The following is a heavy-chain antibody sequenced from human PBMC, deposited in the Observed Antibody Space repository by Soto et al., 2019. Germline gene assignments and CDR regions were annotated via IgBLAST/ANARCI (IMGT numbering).Heavy chain of an antibody. J-gene: IGHJ4*02. CDR1: GFNFIDHD. V-gene: IGHV3-23*01. CDR3: ARKPGGGWQGFFDY. D-gene: IGHD5-12*01. CDR2: ITVRGAEK. Sequence: EVKLLGSGGALVQPGGSLRLSCAASGFNFIDHDMSWVRQAPGKGLGCASSITVRGAEKDYGQSVKGRFSISRDSSNDTIFLQMDGLQVEGTTIPYCARKPGGGWQGFFDYWGQGTVVTVSS.